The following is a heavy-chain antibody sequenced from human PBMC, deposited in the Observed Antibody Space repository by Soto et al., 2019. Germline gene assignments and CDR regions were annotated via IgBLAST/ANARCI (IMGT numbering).Heavy chain of an antibody. V-gene: IGHV2-70*11. CDR3: ARSQNGRFGELPFDY. CDR2: IDWDDDK. CDR1: GFSLSTRGMC. Sequence: GSGPTLVNPTQTLTLTCTFFGFSLSTRGMCVSWIRQPPGKALEWLARIDWDDDKYYSTSLKTRLTISKDTSKNQVVLTMTNVDPVDTATYYCARSQNGRFGELPFDYWGQGTLVTVSS. J-gene: IGHJ4*02. D-gene: IGHD3-10*01.